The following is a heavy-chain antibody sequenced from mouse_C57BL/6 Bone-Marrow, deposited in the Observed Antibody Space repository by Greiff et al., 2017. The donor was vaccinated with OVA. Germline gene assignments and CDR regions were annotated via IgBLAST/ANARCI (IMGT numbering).Heavy chain of an antibody. J-gene: IGHJ4*01. Sequence: EVQLVESEGGLVQPGSSMKLSCTASGFTFSDYYMAWVRQVPEKGLEWVANINYDGSSTYYLDSLKSRFIISRDNAKNILYLQMSSLKSEDTATYYCARGGDYDGGYYAMDYWGQGTSVTVSS. D-gene: IGHD2-4*01. CDR2: INYDGSST. V-gene: IGHV5-16*01. CDR3: ARGGDYDGGYYAMDY. CDR1: GFTFSDYY.